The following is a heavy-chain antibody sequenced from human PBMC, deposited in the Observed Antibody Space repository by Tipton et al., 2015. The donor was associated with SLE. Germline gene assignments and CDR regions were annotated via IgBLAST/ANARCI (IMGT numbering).Heavy chain of an antibody. CDR2: ISGSGGST. CDR3: AKGKVPDTHRCYFDY. J-gene: IGHJ4*02. V-gene: IGHV3-23*01. D-gene: IGHD2-15*01. CDR1: GFTFSNYA. Sequence: SLRLSCAASGFTFSNYAMSWVRQAPGKGLEWVSVISGSGGSTYYADSVKGRFTISRDNSKNTLYLQINSLRADDTAVYYCAKGKVPDTHRCYFDYWGQGTLVTVSS.